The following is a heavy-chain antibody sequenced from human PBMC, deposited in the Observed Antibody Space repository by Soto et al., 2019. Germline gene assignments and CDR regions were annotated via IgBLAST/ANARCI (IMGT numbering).Heavy chain of an antibody. Sequence: QVQLQESGPGLVKPSQTVSLTCTVSGHSVISGGYHWSRVRLHQGKGLEWIGNIYYSGITWYNPSRRGRLTISLDSSRIQFSLTVNSVTDADTAVYYCAGAQTPYGNYTGMDVWGQVNTVTVSS. CDR2: IYYSGIT. V-gene: IGHV4-31*03. CDR3: AGAQTPYGNYTGMDV. D-gene: IGHD4-17*01. J-gene: IGHJ6*02. CDR1: GHSVISGGYH.